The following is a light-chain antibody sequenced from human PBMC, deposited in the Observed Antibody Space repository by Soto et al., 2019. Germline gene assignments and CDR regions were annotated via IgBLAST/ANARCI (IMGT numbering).Light chain of an antibody. CDR2: DNN. V-gene: IGLV1-51*01. CDR3: GTWESYLSVGV. Sequence: QSALTQPPSVSSAPGQTVTISCSGIGSNIGSNSVSWYQQVPGTAPKLLLYDNNKRPSGIPDRFFGSKSGTSATLGITGLQTADEADYYCGTWESYLSVGVFGGGTKLTVL. J-gene: IGLJ2*01. CDR1: GSNIGSNS.